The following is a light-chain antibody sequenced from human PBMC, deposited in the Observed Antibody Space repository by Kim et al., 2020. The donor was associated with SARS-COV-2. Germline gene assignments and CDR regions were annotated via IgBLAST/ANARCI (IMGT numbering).Light chain of an antibody. CDR1: EDIRNY. J-gene: IGKJ5*01. Sequence: DIQMTQSPSSLSASVGDRVTITCQASEDIRNYLNWYQQKPGKAPKALIYDASNLERGVPSRFSGSGSGTEFTFTISSLQPEDVGTYYCQQYDHTPLTFGQGTRLDIK. CDR2: DAS. CDR3: QQYDHTPLT. V-gene: IGKV1-33*01.